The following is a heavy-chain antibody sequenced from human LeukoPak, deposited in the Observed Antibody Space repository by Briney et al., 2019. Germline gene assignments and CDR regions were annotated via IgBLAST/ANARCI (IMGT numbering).Heavy chain of an antibody. Sequence: PSETLSLTCAVYGGSFSGYYWSWIRQPPGKGLEWIGEINHSGSTNYNPSLKSRVTISVDTSKNQFSLKLSSVTAADTAVYYCARRQRGYDYVWGSYRQGGDYFDYWGQGTLVTVSS. CDR2: INHSGST. CDR3: ARRQRGYDYVWGSYRQGGDYFDY. J-gene: IGHJ4*02. CDR1: GGSFSGYY. D-gene: IGHD3-16*02. V-gene: IGHV4-34*01.